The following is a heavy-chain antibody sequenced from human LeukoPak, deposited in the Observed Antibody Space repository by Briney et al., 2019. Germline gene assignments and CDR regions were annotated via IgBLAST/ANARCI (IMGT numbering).Heavy chain of an antibody. Sequence: GGSLRLSCAASAYTLSNAWMSWVRQAPEKRLEWVCRIKSKTEGGTSDYATPLKDRFIISRDDLENTLDLEMISLKTEDTAVYYCTTAGDRSGYRLDYWGQGTLVTVSS. J-gene: IGHJ4*02. CDR1: AYTLSNAW. V-gene: IGHV3-15*01. D-gene: IGHD3-22*01. CDR2: IKSKTEGGTS. CDR3: TTAGDRSGYRLDY.